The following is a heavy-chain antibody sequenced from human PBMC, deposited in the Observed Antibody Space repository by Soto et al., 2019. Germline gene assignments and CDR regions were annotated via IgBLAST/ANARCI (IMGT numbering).Heavy chain of an antibody. CDR2: ISSSSSKI. J-gene: IGHJ4*02. CDR1: GFTFSSYN. CDR3: ASGGYSTGNGGN. D-gene: IGHD5-18*01. Sequence: EVQLVESGGGLVQPGGSLRLSCGASGFTFSSYNMNWVRQAPGKGLEWVSHISSSSSKIYYADSVRGRFTISRDNAKNSLFLQMNSLRNEDTAVYYCASGGYSTGNGGNWGQGTLVTVSS. V-gene: IGHV3-48*02.